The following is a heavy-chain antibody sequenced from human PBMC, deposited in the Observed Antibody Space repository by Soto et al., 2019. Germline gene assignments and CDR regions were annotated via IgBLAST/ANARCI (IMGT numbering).Heavy chain of an antibody. D-gene: IGHD2-8*01. CDR1: GGSISRYY. V-gene: IGHV4-59*01. J-gene: IGHJ5*02. CDR3: ARFSLYATNWFDT. Sequence: PSETLSVTCTVSGGSISRYYWSWIRQPPGKGLEWIGYIYYSGSTNYNPSLKSRVTISVDTSKNQFSLKLSSVTAADTAVYYCARFSLYATNWFDTRGQGTLVTVSS. CDR2: IYYSGST.